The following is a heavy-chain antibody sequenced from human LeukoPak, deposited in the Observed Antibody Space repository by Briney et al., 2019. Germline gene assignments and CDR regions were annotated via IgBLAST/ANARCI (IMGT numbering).Heavy chain of an antibody. CDR3: ARAHCGGDCYWSPFDY. J-gene: IGHJ4*02. CDR2: IYSGGST. V-gene: IGHV3-66*02. D-gene: IGHD2-21*01. Sequence: GGSLRLSCAASGFTVSGNYMSWVRQAPGKGLEWVSVIYSGGSTYYAESVKGRFTIPRDSSRDTLYLQMNSVRADDTAVYYCARAHCGGDCYWSPFDYWGQGTLVTVSS. CDR1: GFTVSGNY.